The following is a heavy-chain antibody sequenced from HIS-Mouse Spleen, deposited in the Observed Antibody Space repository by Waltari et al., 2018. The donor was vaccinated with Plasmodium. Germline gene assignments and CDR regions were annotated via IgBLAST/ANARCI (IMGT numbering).Heavy chain of an antibody. V-gene: IGHV3-30*18. CDR1: VSPFSSPG. D-gene: IGHD6-13*01. CDR3: AKDRRSSSWYVDY. J-gene: IGHJ4*02. CDR2: RAYDGSNK. Sequence: QVQLVESGGGVVQPGRSLRLSCAASVSPFSSPGMHWVRQAPGKGLEWVAVRAYDGSNKDYADSVKGRFTISRDNSKNTLYLQMNSLRAEDTAVYYCAKDRRSSSWYVDYWGQGTLVTVSS.